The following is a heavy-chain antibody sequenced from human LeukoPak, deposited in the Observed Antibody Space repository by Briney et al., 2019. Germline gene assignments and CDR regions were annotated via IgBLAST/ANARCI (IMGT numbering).Heavy chain of an antibody. J-gene: IGHJ3*02. D-gene: IGHD3-22*01. CDR2: IDIGGGT. Sequence: PGGSLRLSCAASGFTFSTYDMHWVRQVTGKGLEWASGIDIGGGTYYPASVKGRFTISRENAKNSLYLQMNTLIPGDTAVYYCARRRAGIGSYSDAFDIWGRGTMVTVSS. CDR3: ARRRAGIGSYSDAFDI. V-gene: IGHV3-13*01. CDR1: GFTFSTYD.